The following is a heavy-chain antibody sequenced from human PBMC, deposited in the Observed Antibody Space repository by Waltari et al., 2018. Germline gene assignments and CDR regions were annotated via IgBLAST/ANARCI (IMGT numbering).Heavy chain of an antibody. V-gene: IGHV1-2*06. CDR3: VTQRPWEDY. J-gene: IGHJ4*02. Sequence: QVQLVQSGAEVRKPGASVKVSCKTSGYTFTDSYIHWVRQAPGQGLEWMGRMKPNNKYPIYEQKFQGRVTMTRDTSITTAYMELSSLTSDDTALYYCVTQRPWEDYWGQGTRVTVSP. CDR1: GYTFTDSY. CDR2: MKPNNKYP. D-gene: IGHD1-26*01.